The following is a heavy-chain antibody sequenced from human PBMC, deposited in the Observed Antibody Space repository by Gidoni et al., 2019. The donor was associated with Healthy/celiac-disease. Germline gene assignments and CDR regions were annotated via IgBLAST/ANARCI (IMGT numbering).Heavy chain of an antibody. CDR1: GFTFSSYG. D-gene: IGHD5-18*01. Sequence: QVQLVESGGGVVQPGRSLRLSCAASGFTFSSYGMHWVRQAPGKGLEWVAVISYDGSNKYYADSVKGRFTISRDNSKNTLYLQMNSLRAEDTAVYYCAKGDTAMASTPGFDYWGQGTLVTVSS. CDR3: AKGDTAMASTPGFDY. CDR2: ISYDGSNK. J-gene: IGHJ4*02. V-gene: IGHV3-30*18.